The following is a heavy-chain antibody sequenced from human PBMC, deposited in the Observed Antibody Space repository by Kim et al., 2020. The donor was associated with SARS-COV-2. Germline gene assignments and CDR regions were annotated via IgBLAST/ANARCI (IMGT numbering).Heavy chain of an antibody. V-gene: IGHV3-7*03. CDR3: ARDHRVTTPFRPGGCYYYGMDV. Sequence: GGSLRLSCAASGFTFSSYWMSWVRQAPGKGLEWVANIKQDGSEKYYVDSVKGRFTISRDNAKNSLYLQMNSLRAEDTAVYYCARDHRVTTPFRPGGCYYYGMDVCGQGTTVTVSS. CDR1: GFTFSSYW. J-gene: IGHJ6*02. CDR2: IKQDGSEK. D-gene: IGHD4-17*01.